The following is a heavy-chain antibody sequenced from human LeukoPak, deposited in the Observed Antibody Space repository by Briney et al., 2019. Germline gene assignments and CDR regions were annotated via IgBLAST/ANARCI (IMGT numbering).Heavy chain of an antibody. J-gene: IGHJ4*02. Sequence: ASVKVSCKTSGYTFSAFYMHWVRQAPGQGPEWMGWINPDSGGSEYGQKFQGRVTFTSDTSSTTIYMEVRSLKSDDTAVYYCARNMTGGIWARATSFDHWGQGTLVTVSS. CDR1: GYTFSAFY. CDR2: INPDSGGS. CDR3: ARNMTGGIWARATSFDH. V-gene: IGHV1-2*02. D-gene: IGHD1-14*01.